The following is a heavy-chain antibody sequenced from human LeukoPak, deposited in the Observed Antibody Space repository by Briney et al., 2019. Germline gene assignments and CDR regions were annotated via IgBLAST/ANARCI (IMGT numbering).Heavy chain of an antibody. J-gene: IGHJ4*02. D-gene: IGHD1-1*01. CDR3: AKDPQLLPAYYFDY. Sequence: PGGSLRLSCAASGFTFSSSAMSWVRQAPGKGLEWVSSVSGTGGSTYYADSVKGRFTISRDNSKNTLYLQMNSMRAEDTAVYYCAKDPQLLPAYYFDYWGQGTLVTVSS. CDR2: VSGTGGST. V-gene: IGHV3-23*01. CDR1: GFTFSSSA.